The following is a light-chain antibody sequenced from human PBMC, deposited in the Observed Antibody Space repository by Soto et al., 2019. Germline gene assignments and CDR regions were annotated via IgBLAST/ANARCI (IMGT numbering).Light chain of an antibody. Sequence: QSVLTQPASVSGSPGQSITISCTGTSSDVGGYNYVSWYQQHPDKAPKLMIYEVSHRPSGVSNRFSGSTSGNPASLTISGLQAEDEAYYYCSAYTSSSTLEVFGTGTKLTVL. V-gene: IGLV2-14*01. CDR3: SAYTSSSTLEV. J-gene: IGLJ1*01. CDR1: SSDVGGYNY. CDR2: EVS.